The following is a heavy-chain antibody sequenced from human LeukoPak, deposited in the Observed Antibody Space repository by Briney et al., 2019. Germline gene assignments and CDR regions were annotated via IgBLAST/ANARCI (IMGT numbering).Heavy chain of an antibody. J-gene: IGHJ6*02. CDR2: ISGSGGST. CDR3: AKGFDGDPYYYGMDV. Sequence: PGRSLRLSCAASGFTFDDYAMHWVRQAPGKGLEWVSAISGSGGSTYYADSVKGRFTISRDNSKNTLYLQMNSLRAEDTAVYYCAKGFDGDPYYYGMDVWGQGTTVTVSS. CDR1: GFTFDDYA. V-gene: IGHV3-23*01.